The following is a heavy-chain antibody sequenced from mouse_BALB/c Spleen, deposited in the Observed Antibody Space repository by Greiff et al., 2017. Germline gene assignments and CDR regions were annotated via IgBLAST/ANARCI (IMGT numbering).Heavy chain of an antibody. J-gene: IGHJ4*01. CDR1: GFTFSSYA. CDR2: ISSGGST. V-gene: IGHV5-6-5*01. CDR3: ARGYAMDY. Sequence: EVQLVESGGGLVKPGGSLKLSCAASGFTFSSYAMSWVRQTPEKRLEWVASISSGGSTYYPDSVKGRFTISRDNAKNNLYLQMSSLKSEDTAMYYCARGYAMDYWGQGTSVTVSS.